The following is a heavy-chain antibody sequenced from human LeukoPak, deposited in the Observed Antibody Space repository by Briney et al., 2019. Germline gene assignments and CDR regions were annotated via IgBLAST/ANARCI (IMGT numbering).Heavy chain of an antibody. Sequence: GGSLRLSCVVSGLTFSNAWMTWVRQAPGKGLEWVGRIESKTDGGATDYAAPVKGRFTISRDDSKNTQYLQMNSLKTEDTAVYYCSMLAYCSGGRCYGFDYWGQGALVTVSS. V-gene: IGHV3-15*04. D-gene: IGHD2-15*01. CDR1: GLTFSNAW. J-gene: IGHJ4*02. CDR3: SMLAYCSGGRCYGFDY. CDR2: IESKTDGGAT.